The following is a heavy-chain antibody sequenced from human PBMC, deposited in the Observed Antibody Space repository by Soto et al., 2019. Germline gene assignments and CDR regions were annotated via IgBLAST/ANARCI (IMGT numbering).Heavy chain of an antibody. CDR1: GGSISSSSYY. D-gene: IGHD5-12*01. J-gene: IGHJ4*02. CDR2: IYYSGST. Sequence: SETLSLTCTVSGGSISSSSYYWGWIRQPPGKGLEWIGSIYYSGSTYYNPSLKSRVTISVDTSKNHFSLNLSSVTAADMAVYYCAREGSYSAYNFAHGIQLWSFDFWGQGALVTVSS. CDR3: AREGSYSAYNFAHGIQLWSFDF. V-gene: IGHV4-39*02.